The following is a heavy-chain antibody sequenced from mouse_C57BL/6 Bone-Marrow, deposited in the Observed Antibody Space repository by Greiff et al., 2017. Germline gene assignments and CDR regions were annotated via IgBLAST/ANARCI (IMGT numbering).Heavy chain of an antibody. V-gene: IGHV5-15*01. CDR3: ARRRYYYGSSYFDY. CDR2: ISNLAYSI. Sequence: EVKLVESGGGLVQPGGSLKLSCAASGFTFSDYGMAWVRQAPRKGPEWVAFISNLAYSIYYADTVTGRFTISRENAKNTLYLEMSSLRSEDTAMYYCARRRYYYGSSYFDYWGQGTTLTVSS. D-gene: IGHD1-1*01. CDR1: GFTFSDYG. J-gene: IGHJ2*01.